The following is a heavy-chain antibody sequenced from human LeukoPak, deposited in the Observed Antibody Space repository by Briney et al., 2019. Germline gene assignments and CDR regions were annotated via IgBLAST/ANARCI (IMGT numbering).Heavy chain of an antibody. D-gene: IGHD6-6*01. V-gene: IGHV4-4*02. CDR1: GGSISSSNW. Sequence: SETLSLTCAVSGGSISSSNWWSWVRQPPGKGLEWIGEIYHSGSTNCNPSLKSRVTISVDKSKNQFSLKLSSVTAADTAVYYCARAWILEYSSSGSYYFDYWGQGTLVTVSS. CDR2: IYHSGST. CDR3: ARAWILEYSSSGSYYFDY. J-gene: IGHJ4*02.